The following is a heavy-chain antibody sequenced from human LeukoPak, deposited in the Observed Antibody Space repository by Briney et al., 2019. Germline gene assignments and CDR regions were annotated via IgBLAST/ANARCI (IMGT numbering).Heavy chain of an antibody. V-gene: IGHV3-53*01. CDR3: AKGPLRGYYFDY. Sequence: AGGSLRLSCAVSGFSVGANYMTWVRQAPGKGLEWVALIYVGGTTCHADLVKGRFAISSDNSNNIVYLHMNSLRAEDTAVYYCAKGPLRGYYFDYWGQGTLVTVSS. J-gene: IGHJ4*02. D-gene: IGHD4-17*01. CDR2: IYVGGTT. CDR1: GFSVGANY.